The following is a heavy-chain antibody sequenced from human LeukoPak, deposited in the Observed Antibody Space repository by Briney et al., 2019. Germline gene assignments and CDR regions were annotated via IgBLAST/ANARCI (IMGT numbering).Heavy chain of an antibody. CDR3: ARRRSITLLRGVAMSDGFDI. Sequence: GGSLRLSCAASGFTFSSYAMNWVRQAPGKGLEWVSFTDTSGNYIYYGDSVKGRFTISRDNAKNLVFLQMNGLRAEDTAVYYCARRRSITLLRGVAMSDGFDIWGQGAMVAVSS. CDR1: GFTFSSYA. CDR2: TDTSGNYI. J-gene: IGHJ3*02. D-gene: IGHD3-10*01. V-gene: IGHV3-21*01.